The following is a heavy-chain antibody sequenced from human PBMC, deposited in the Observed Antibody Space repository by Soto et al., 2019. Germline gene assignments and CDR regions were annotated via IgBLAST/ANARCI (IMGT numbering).Heavy chain of an antibody. J-gene: IGHJ6*02. CDR2: ISPGDSDT. D-gene: IGHD3-10*01. V-gene: IGHV5-51*01. Sequence: HGESLKISCQGSGYSFANYWIAWVRQMPGKGLEWVGVISPGDSDTRYSPSFRGQVTISADKSISHVYLQWSSLKASDTAMYYCARNRLRQYYYGMDVWGQGTTVTVSS. CDR3: ARNRLRQYYYGMDV. CDR1: GYSFANYW.